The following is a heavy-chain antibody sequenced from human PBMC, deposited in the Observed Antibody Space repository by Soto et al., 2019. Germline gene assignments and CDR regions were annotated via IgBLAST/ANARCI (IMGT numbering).Heavy chain of an antibody. V-gene: IGHV4-4*02. CDR2: IYHSGST. D-gene: IGHD1-26*01. Sequence: QVQLQESGPGLVRPSGPLSLTCAVSGASISSTTSGNWWSWVRQPPGKGLEWIGEIYHSGSTNYNPSLKSRVTMSVDKSKNQFSLKLSSVTAADTAVYYCARMVGATLVDFWGQGTLVTVSS. J-gene: IGHJ4*02. CDR3: ARMVGATLVDF. CDR1: GASISSTTSGNW.